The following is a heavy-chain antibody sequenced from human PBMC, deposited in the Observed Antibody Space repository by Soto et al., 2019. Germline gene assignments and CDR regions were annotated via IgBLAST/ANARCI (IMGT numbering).Heavy chain of an antibody. D-gene: IGHD6-19*01. Sequence: GGSLRLSCAASGFTFSSYGMHWVRQAPGKGLEWVAVISYDGSNKYYADSVKGRFTISRDNSKNTLYLQMNSLRAEDTAVYYCAEESFVAGYFDYWGQGTLVTVSS. CDR3: AEESFVAGYFDY. V-gene: IGHV3-30*18. CDR2: ISYDGSNK. J-gene: IGHJ4*02. CDR1: GFTFSSYG.